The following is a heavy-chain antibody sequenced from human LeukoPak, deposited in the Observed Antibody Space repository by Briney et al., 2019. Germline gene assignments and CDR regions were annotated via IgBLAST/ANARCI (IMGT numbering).Heavy chain of an antibody. V-gene: IGHV3-21*01. CDR2: ISSSSSYI. Sequence: GGSLRLSCAASGFTFSSYSMNWVRQAPGKGLEWVSSISSSSSYIYYADSVKGRFTISRDNAKISLSLQMDSLRAEDTAVYYCVRGSLASGVVVYYYYYLDVWGKGTTVTVSS. D-gene: IGHD3-3*01. CDR1: GFTFSSYS. J-gene: IGHJ6*03. CDR3: VRGSLASGVVVYYYYYLDV.